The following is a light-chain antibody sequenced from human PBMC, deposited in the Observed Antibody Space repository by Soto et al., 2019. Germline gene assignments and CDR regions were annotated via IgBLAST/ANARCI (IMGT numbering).Light chain of an antibody. J-gene: IGKJ2*01. V-gene: IGKV3-20*01. CDR2: GAS. CDR3: QQYANSPYT. CDR1: QRVSSSY. Sequence: IVLTQSPGALSLSPGERATLSCRASQRVSSSYLAWYQQKPGQAPRLLIYGASTRATGIPDRFSGSGSGTDFTLTVNRLEPEDFAVYYCQQYANSPYTFGQGTKLEI.